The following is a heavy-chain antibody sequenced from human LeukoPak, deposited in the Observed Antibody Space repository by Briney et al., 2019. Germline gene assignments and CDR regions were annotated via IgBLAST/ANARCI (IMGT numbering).Heavy chain of an antibody. J-gene: IGHJ4*02. CDR2: ISPYNGDT. V-gene: IGHV1-18*01. CDR3: AATLVRGVFPAY. Sequence: GASVKVSCKASGYSFTNYGISWVRQAPGQGLEWMGRISPYNGDTNYAQNLQGRVTMTTDTSTTTAYMELRSLRSDDTAVYYCAATLVRGVFPAYWGQGTLVTVSS. D-gene: IGHD3-10*01. CDR1: GYSFTNYG.